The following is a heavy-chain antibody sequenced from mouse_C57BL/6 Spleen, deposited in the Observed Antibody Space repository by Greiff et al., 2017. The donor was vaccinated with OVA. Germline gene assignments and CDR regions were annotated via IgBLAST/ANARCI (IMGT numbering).Heavy chain of an antibody. D-gene: IGHD1-1*01. V-gene: IGHV1-19*01. CDR3: ARSTTGVARGYAMDY. J-gene: IGHJ4*01. CDR2: INPYNGGT. Sequence: VQLQQSGPVLVKPGASVKMSCKASGYTFTDYYMNWVKQSHGKSLEWIGVINPYNGGTSYNQKFKGKATLTVDKSSSTAYMELNSLTSEDSAVYYCARSTTGVARGYAMDYWGQGTSVTVSS. CDR1: GYTFTDYY.